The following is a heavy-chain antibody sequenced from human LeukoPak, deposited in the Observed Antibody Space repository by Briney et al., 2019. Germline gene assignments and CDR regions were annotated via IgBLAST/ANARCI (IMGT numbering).Heavy chain of an antibody. D-gene: IGHD4-17*01. CDR2: IKQDGSEK. CDR3: VYSGDYEKGY. Sequence: GGSLRLSCAASGFTFSSYRMSWVRQAPGKGLEWVANIKQDGSEKYYVDSVKGRFTISRDNAKNSLYLQMNSLRAEDTAVYYCVYSGDYEKGYWGQGTLVTVSS. CDR1: GFTFSSYR. J-gene: IGHJ4*02. V-gene: IGHV3-7*01.